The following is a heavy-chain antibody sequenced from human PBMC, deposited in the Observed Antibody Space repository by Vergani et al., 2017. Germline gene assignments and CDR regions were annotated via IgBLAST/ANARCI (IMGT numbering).Heavy chain of an antibody. CDR2: IRSKAYGGTT. CDR3: TRAAGSSGLYGLGFKSHYYYYMDV. D-gene: IGHD6-19*01. Sequence: EVQLVESGGGLVQPGRSLRLSCTASGFTFGDYAMSWVRQAPGKGLEWVGFIRSKAYGGTTEYAASVKGRFTISRDDSKSSAYLQMNSLKTEDTAVYYCTRAAGSSGLYGLGFKSHYYYYMDVWGKGTTVTVSS. CDR1: GFTFGDYA. J-gene: IGHJ6*03. V-gene: IGHV3-49*04.